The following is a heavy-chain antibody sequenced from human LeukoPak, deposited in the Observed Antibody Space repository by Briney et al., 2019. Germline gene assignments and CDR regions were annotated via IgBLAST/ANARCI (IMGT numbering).Heavy chain of an antibody. CDR2: ISAYNGNT. J-gene: IGHJ2*01. D-gene: IGHD6-19*01. V-gene: IGHV1-18*01. Sequence: GASVKVSCKASGCTFTSYGISWVRQAPGQGLEWMGWISAYNGNTNYAQKLQGRVTMTTDTSTSTAYMELRSLRSDDTAVYYCARDLGSGWSNWYFDLWGRGTLVTVSS. CDR1: GCTFTSYG. CDR3: ARDLGSGWSNWYFDL.